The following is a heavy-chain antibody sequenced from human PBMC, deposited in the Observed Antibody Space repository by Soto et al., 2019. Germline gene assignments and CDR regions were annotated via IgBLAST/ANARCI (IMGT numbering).Heavy chain of an antibody. J-gene: IGHJ5*02. CDR3: ARDRSCSGGSCSVRYNWFDP. CDR1: GYTFTSYA. CDR2: INAGNGNT. V-gene: IGHV1-3*01. Sequence: ASVKVSCKASGYTFTSYAMHWVRQAPGRRLEWMGWINAGNGNTKYSQKFQGRVTITRDTSASTAYMELSSLRSEDTAVYYCARDRSCSGGSCSVRYNWFDPWGQGTLVTVSS. D-gene: IGHD2-15*01.